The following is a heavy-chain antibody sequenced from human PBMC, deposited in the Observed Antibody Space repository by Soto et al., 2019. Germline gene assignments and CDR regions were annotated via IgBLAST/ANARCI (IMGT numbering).Heavy chain of an antibody. Sequence: GESLKISCAASGFTFRTHGIHWVRQAPGKGLEWVALISYDGSNKYYGDSVKGRFTISRDNSENTLYLQMNSLRAEDTAVYYCARYNSVALFDYWGQGTLVTVSS. CDR3: ARYNSVALFDY. D-gene: IGHD6-19*01. CDR2: ISYDGSNK. V-gene: IGHV3-30*03. J-gene: IGHJ4*02. CDR1: GFTFRTHG.